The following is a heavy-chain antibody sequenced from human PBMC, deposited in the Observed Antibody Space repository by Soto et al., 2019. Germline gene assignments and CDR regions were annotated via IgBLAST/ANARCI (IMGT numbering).Heavy chain of an antibody. CDR3: ARNYLKVVPAASTHYDDYYGMDV. CDR1: GGSVSSGSYY. V-gene: IGHV4-61*01. CDR2: IYYSGRT. D-gene: IGHD2-2*01. Sequence: QVQLQESGPGLVKPSETLSLTCTVSGGSVSSGSYYWSWIRQPPGKGLEWIGYIYYSGRTNYNPSLKSRVTIAVDTSKNKFSLKLSSVTAADTAVYYCARNYLKVVPAASTHYDDYYGMDVWGQGTTVTVSS. J-gene: IGHJ6*02.